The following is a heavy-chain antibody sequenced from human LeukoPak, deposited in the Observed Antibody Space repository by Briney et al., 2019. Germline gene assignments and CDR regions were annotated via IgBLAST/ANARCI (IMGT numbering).Heavy chain of an antibody. J-gene: IGHJ3*02. D-gene: IGHD2-2*01. CDR3: ARGRGVVVPAAPTGDPFDI. V-gene: IGHV1-2*02. CDR1: GYTFTGYY. Sequence: ASVKVSCKASGYTFTGYYMHWVRQAPGQGLEWMGWINPNSGGTNYAQKFQGRVTMTRDTSISTAYMELSRLRSDDTAVYYCARGRGVVVPAAPTGDPFDIWGQGTMVTVSS. CDR2: INPNSGGT.